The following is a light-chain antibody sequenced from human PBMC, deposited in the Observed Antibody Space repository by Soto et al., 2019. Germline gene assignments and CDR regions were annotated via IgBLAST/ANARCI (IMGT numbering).Light chain of an antibody. CDR1: QSVRSN. CDR2: SAS. CDR3: QQFNNWPPVT. J-gene: IGKJ5*01. V-gene: IGKV3-15*01. Sequence: EIVMTQSPATLSVSPGERATLSCRASQSVRSNLAWYQQKPGQAPRLLIYSASTRATGIPARFSGSGSGTEFTLTISSLQSEDFALYYCQQFNNWPPVTFGQGTRLEIK.